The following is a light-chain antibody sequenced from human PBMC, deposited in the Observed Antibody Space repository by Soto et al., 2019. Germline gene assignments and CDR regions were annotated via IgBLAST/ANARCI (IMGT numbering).Light chain of an antibody. J-gene: IGKJ1*01. CDR2: RAS. CDR1: QSVSSN. Sequence: EIVMTQSPATLSVSPGERATLSCRASQSVSSNLAWYQQKPGRAPSLLIYRASTRGTGIPARFSGSGSGTEFTLTISSLQSEDFAVYYCQHYNSWPRTFGQGTKVEIK. V-gene: IGKV3-15*01. CDR3: QHYNSWPRT.